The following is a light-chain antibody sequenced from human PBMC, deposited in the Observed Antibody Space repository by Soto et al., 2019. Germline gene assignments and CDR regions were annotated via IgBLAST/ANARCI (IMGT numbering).Light chain of an antibody. Sequence: QSALTQPPSASGSPGQSVTISCTGSSSDVGGYNYVSWYQQHPGKAPKLMIYEVSKRPSGVPDRLSGSKSGNTASLTVSGLQAEDEADYYCSSYGGSNIWVFGGGTKLTVL. V-gene: IGLV2-8*01. J-gene: IGLJ3*02. CDR2: EVS. CDR3: SSYGGSNIWV. CDR1: SSDVGGYNY.